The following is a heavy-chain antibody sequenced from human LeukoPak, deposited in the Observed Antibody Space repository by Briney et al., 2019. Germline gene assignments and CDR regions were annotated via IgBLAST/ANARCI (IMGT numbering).Heavy chain of an antibody. CDR3: AKGYSGYDVFDWFDP. Sequence: GESLRLSCAASGFTFSSYSMNWVRQAPGKGLEWVSYISSSSSTIYYADSVKGRFTISRDNAKNSLYLQMNSLRAEDTAVYYCAKGYSGYDVFDWFDPWGQGTLVTVSS. D-gene: IGHD5-12*01. V-gene: IGHV3-48*01. CDR2: ISSSSSTI. CDR1: GFTFSSYS. J-gene: IGHJ5*02.